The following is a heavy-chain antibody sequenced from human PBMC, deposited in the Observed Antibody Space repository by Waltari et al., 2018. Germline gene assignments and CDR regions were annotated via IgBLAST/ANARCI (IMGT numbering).Heavy chain of an antibody. J-gene: IGHJ6*02. CDR1: GGSFSGYY. CDR3: ARGGGSGYYYRYYYYGMDV. D-gene: IGHD3-22*01. V-gene: IGHV4-34*01. Sequence: QVQLQQWGAGLLKPSETLSLTCAVYGGSFSGYYWSWIRQPPGKGLEWIGEINHSGSTNYNPTLKSRVTISVDTSKNQFSLKLSSVTAADTAVYYCARGGGSGYYYRYYYYGMDVWGQGTTVTVSS. CDR2: INHSGST.